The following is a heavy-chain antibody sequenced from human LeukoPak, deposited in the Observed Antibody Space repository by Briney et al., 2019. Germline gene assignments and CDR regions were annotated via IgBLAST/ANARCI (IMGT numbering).Heavy chain of an antibody. CDR3: AREGTYGDYGIYYYYMDV. J-gene: IGHJ6*03. CDR2: ISSSSSYI. Sequence: GGSLRLSCAASGFTFSSYSMNWVRPAPGKGLEWVSSISSSSSYIYYADSVKGRFTISRDNAKNSLYLQMNSLRAEDTAVYYCAREGTYGDYGIYYYYMDVWGKGTTVTVSS. V-gene: IGHV3-21*01. CDR1: GFTFSSYS. D-gene: IGHD4-17*01.